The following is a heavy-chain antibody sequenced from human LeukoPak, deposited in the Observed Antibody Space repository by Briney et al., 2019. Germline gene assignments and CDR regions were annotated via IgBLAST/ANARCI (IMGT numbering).Heavy chain of an antibody. Sequence: PGGSLRLSCAASGFTFSSYWMHWVRQAPGKGLVWVSRIKSDGSSTSYADSVKGRFTISRDNAKNTLYLQMNSLRAEDTAVYYCAKTPEYSSSWYAEYFQHWGQGTLVTVSS. V-gene: IGHV3-74*01. CDR1: GFTFSSYW. D-gene: IGHD6-13*01. CDR3: AKTPEYSSSWYAEYFQH. J-gene: IGHJ1*01. CDR2: IKSDGSST.